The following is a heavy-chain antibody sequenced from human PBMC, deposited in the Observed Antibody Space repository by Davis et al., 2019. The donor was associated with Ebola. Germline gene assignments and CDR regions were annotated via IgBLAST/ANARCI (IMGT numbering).Heavy chain of an antibody. CDR1: GFAFSRYA. J-gene: IGHJ6*03. Sequence: GESLKISCVASGFAFSRYAMSWVRQVPGKGPEWVSAIVGDGSTIYYADSVKGRFTISRDNAKNSLYLQMNSLRAEDTAVYYCARKKGVGATPYYYYMDVWGKGTTVTVSS. CDR3: ARKKGVGATPYYYYMDV. V-gene: IGHV3-48*04. D-gene: IGHD1-26*01. CDR2: IVGDGSTI.